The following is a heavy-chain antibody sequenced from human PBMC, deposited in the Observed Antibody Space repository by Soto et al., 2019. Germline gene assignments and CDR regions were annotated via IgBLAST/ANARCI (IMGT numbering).Heavy chain of an antibody. V-gene: IGHV1-18*04. D-gene: IGHD2-2*01. CDR3: AREDIVVVPAANPSDHWFDP. Sequence: QVQLVQSGAEVKKPGASVKVSCKASGYTFTSYGISWVRQAPGQGLEWMGWISAYNGNTNYAQKLQGRVTMTTDTSTSTAYMELRSLRSDDTAVYYCAREDIVVVPAANPSDHWFDPWGQGTLVTVSS. CDR2: ISAYNGNT. CDR1: GYTFTSYG. J-gene: IGHJ5*02.